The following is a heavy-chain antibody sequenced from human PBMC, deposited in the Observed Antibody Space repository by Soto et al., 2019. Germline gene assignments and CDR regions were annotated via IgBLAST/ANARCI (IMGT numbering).Heavy chain of an antibody. D-gene: IGHD1-26*01. J-gene: IGHJ4*01. V-gene: IGHV6-1*01. CDR1: GASVSSNSAG. Sequence: SQTLSLTCAITGASVSSNSAGWSWVRQSPSRGLEWLGRTYYRSKWYYEYAVSVRGRITINPDTSKNQYSLQLNSVTPEDTAVYFCARGEQYSGRIYDHWGQVTLVTVSS. CDR3: ARGEQYSGRIYDH. CDR2: TYYRSKWYY.